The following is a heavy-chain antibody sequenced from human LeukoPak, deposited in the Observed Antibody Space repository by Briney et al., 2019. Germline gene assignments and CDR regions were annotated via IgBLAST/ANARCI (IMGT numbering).Heavy chain of an antibody. CDR2: ISYDGSNK. J-gene: IGHJ4*02. CDR3: AKDGSYYDFDY. D-gene: IGHD3-3*01. CDR1: GFTFSSYG. Sequence: GSLRLSCAASGFTFSSYGMHWVRQAPGKGLEWVAVISYDGSNKYYADSVKGRFTISRDNSKNTLYLQMNSLRAEDTAVYYCAKDGSYYDFDYWGQGTLVTVPS. V-gene: IGHV3-30*18.